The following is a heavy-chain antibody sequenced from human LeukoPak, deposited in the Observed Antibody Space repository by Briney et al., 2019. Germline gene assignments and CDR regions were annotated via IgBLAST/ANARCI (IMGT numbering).Heavy chain of an antibody. CDR1: GYTFTGYY. D-gene: IGHD3-9*01. CDR2: INPNSGGT. V-gene: IGHV1-2*02. J-gene: IGHJ4*03. CDR3: ARDLVDYFDY. Sequence: GASVKVSCKASGYTFTGYYMHWVRQAPGQGLEWLGWINPNSGGTNYAQKFQGRVTMTRDTSISTAYMELSRLRADDTAVYYCARDLVDYFDYWGEGIMVTVSS.